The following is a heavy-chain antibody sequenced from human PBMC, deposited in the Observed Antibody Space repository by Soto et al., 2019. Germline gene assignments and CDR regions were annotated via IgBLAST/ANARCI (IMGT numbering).Heavy chain of an antibody. CDR3: ARMTTVTPFDY. Sequence: PGGSLRLSCAASGFTFSSYGMHWVRQAPGKGLEWVAVIWYDGSNKYYADSVKGRFTISRDNSKNTLYLQMNSLRAEDTAVYYCARMTTVTPFDYWGQGTLVTVSS. CDR2: IWYDGSNK. V-gene: IGHV3-33*01. CDR1: GFTFSSYG. D-gene: IGHD4-17*01. J-gene: IGHJ4*02.